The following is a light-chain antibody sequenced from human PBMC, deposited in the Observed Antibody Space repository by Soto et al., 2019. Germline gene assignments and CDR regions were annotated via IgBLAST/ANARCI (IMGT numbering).Light chain of an antibody. V-gene: IGKV3-20*01. J-gene: IGKJ2*01. CDR1: QSVSSGY. CDR2: RAS. Sequence: EIVLTQSPGTLSLSPGERATLSCRASQSVSSGYLAWYQQRPGQAPRLLMSRASSRATGIPDRFSGSGSGTDFTLTISRLEPEDFAVYYCQQYGSSPYTFGQGTKLEMK. CDR3: QQYGSSPYT.